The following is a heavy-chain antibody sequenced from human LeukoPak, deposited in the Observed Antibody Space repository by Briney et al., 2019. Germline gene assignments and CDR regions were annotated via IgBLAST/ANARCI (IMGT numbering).Heavy chain of an antibody. CDR1: GFTFSSDG. Sequence: VGSLRLSCAASGFTFSSDGMRLVLLAPGKGLYWASAISGSGSSTYYADSVKGRFTISRDNSKNTLYLQMNSLRADDTAVYYCAKDSEDIVVVPAAYLDYWGQGILVTVSS. CDR3: AKDSEDIVVVPAAYLDY. D-gene: IGHD2-2*01. J-gene: IGHJ4*02. CDR2: ISGSGSST. V-gene: IGHV3-23*01.